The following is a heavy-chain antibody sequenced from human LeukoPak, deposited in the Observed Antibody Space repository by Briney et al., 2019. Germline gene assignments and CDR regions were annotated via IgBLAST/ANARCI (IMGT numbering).Heavy chain of an antibody. J-gene: IGHJ6*04. D-gene: IGHD3-10*02. V-gene: IGHV3-7*01. CDR2: IRQDGSEE. CDR1: GGSFSGYY. CDR3: AELGITMIGGV. Sequence: ETLSLTCAVYGGSFSGYYWSWVRQAPGKGLEWVANIRQDGSEEYYADSVKGRFTISRDNAKNSLYLQMNSLRAEDTAVYYCAELGITMIGGVWGKGTTVTISS.